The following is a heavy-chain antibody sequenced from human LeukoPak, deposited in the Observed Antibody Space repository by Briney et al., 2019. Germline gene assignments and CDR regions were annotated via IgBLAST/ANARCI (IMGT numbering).Heavy chain of an antibody. CDR2: IYSGGST. V-gene: IGHV3-66*01. CDR3: ARDGVRSGAYYYYGMDV. D-gene: IGHD1-14*01. Sequence: PGRSLRLSCAASGFTVSSNYMSWVRQAPGKGLEWVSVIYSGGSTYYADSVKGRFTISRDNSKNTLYLQMNSLRAEDTAVYYCARDGVRSGAYYYYGMDVWGQGTTVTVSS. J-gene: IGHJ6*02. CDR1: GFTVSSNY.